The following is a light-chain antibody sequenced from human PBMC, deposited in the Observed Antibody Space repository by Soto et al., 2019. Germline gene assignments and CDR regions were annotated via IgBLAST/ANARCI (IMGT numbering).Light chain of an antibody. V-gene: IGLV1-51*01. CDR2: DNN. CDR1: SSNIGNNY. J-gene: IGLJ1*01. Sequence: QPVLTQPPSVSAAPGQKVTISCSGSSSNIGNNYVSWYQQLPGTAPKLLIYDNNKRPSGIPDRFSGSKSGTSATLGITGLQTGDEADYYCGTWDSSLGVFGTGTKLTVL. CDR3: GTWDSSLGV.